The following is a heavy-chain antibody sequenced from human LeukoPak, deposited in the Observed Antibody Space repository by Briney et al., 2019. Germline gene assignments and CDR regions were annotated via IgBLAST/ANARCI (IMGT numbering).Heavy chain of an antibody. V-gene: IGHV3-23*01. Sequence: GESLRLSCAASGFTFSNYALSWVRQAPGEGLEWVSGISASGFSPYYADSVKGRFTISRDSSKNTLYLQVNSLRAEDTAVYYCAKDRLHSSGWYLDYWGQGTLVTVSS. CDR3: AKDRLHSSGWYLDY. J-gene: IGHJ4*02. CDR1: GFTFSNYA. D-gene: IGHD6-19*01. CDR2: ISASGFSP.